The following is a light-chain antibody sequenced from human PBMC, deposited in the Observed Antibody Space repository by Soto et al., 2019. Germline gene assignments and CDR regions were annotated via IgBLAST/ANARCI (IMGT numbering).Light chain of an antibody. CDR3: QQYYSYPRT. CDR1: QGISSY. V-gene: IGKV1-8*01. Sequence: AILMTQSPSSFSASTGDRVTITCRASQGISSYLAWYQQKPGKAPKLLIYAASTLQSGVPSRFSGSGSGTDFTLTISCLQSEDFATYYCQQYYSYPRTFGQGTMVDIK. J-gene: IGKJ1*01. CDR2: AAS.